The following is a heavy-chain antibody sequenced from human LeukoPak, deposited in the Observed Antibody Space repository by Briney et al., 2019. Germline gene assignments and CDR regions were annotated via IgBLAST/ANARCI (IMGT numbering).Heavy chain of an antibody. CDR3: ARGIHFVYNFWSGYFDY. V-gene: IGHV3-7*01. Sequence: GGSLRLSCAASGFTFSNYWMTWVRQAPGKGLEWVANIKQDGSDKYYVDSVKGRFTISRDNTKNSLYLQLNSLRAEDTAVYYCARGIHFVYNFWSGYFDYWGQGTLVTVSS. CDR2: IKQDGSDK. J-gene: IGHJ4*02. CDR1: GFTFSNYW. D-gene: IGHD3-3*01.